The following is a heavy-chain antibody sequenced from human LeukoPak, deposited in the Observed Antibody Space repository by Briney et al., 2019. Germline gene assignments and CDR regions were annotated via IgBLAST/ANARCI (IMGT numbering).Heavy chain of an antibody. CDR3: ARGGYSGYYYYMDV. CDR2: IYYSGRT. V-gene: IGHV4-59*01. Sequence: SETLSLTCTVSGGSISRYYWSWIRQHPGKGLEWIGYIYYSGRTNYNPSLKSRVTISVNTSKNQFSLKLSSVTAADTAVYYCARGGYSGYYYYMDVWGKGTTVTISS. CDR1: GGSISRYY. D-gene: IGHD5-12*01. J-gene: IGHJ6*03.